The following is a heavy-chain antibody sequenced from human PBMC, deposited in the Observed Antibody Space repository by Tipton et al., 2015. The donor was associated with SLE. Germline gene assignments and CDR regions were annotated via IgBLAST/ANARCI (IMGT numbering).Heavy chain of an antibody. J-gene: IGHJ4*02. D-gene: IGHD6-19*01. CDR1: GGSFSGYY. V-gene: IGHV4-34*09. CDR2: INHSGST. Sequence: TLSLTCAVYGGSFSGYYWSWIRQPPGKGLEWIGEINHSGSTNYNPSLKSRVTISVDTSKNQFSLRLNSVTVADTAFYFCARGRFSSAWYRDEHFDSWGQGALVTVSS. CDR3: ARGRFSSAWYRDEHFDS.